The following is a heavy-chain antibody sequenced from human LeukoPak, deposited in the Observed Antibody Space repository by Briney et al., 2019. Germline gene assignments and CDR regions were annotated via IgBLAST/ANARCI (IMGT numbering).Heavy chain of an antibody. CDR2: ISYDGSNK. D-gene: IGHD5-12*01. Sequence: GGSLRLSCAASGFTFSSYAMHWVRQAPGKGLEWVAVISYDGSNKYYADSVKGRFTISRDNSKNTLYLQMISLRAEDTAVYYCARVRNSGYDLRNWFDPWGQGTLVTVSS. J-gene: IGHJ5*02. CDR3: ARVRNSGYDLRNWFDP. CDR1: GFTFSSYA. V-gene: IGHV3-30-3*01.